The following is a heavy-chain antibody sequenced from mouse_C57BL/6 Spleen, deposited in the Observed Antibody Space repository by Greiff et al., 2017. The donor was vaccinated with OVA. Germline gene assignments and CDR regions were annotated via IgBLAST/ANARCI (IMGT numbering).Heavy chain of an antibody. CDR2: IYPGSGNT. CDR3: AHYYGSSYDAMDY. J-gene: IGHJ4*01. V-gene: IGHV1-84*01. Sequence: QQRPGQGLEWIGWIYPGSGNTKYNEKFKGKATLTVDTSSSTAYMQLSSLTSEDSAVYFCAHYYGSSYDAMDYWGQGTSVTVSS. D-gene: IGHD1-1*01.